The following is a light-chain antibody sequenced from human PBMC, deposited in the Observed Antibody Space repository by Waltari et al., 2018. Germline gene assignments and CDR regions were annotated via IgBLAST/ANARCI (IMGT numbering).Light chain of an antibody. V-gene: IGKV4-1*01. J-gene: IGKJ1*01. CDR2: WAS. CDR3: QQYYSSPWT. CDR1: PSVFYSPYNQNC. Sequence: DIVMTQSPDSLAVSLGERAPIKCKSSPSVFYSPYNQNCLAWYQQKPGQPPELLFYWASTRESGVPDRFSGSGSGTDFTLTISSLQAEDVAFYYCQQYYSSPWTFGQGTKVEVK.